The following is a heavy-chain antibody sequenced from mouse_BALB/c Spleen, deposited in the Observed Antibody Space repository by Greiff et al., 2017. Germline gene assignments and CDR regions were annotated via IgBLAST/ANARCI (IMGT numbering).Heavy chain of an antibody. Sequence: EVMLVESGTVLARPGASVKMSCKASGYSFTSYWMHWVKQRPGQGLEWIGAIYPGNSDTSYNQKFKGKAKLTAVTSASTAYMELSSLTNEDSAVYYCTRDYGNYLAWFAYWGQGTLVTVSA. J-gene: IGHJ3*01. CDR1: GYSFTSYW. CDR2: IYPGNSDT. D-gene: IGHD2-1*01. V-gene: IGHV1-5*01. CDR3: TRDYGNYLAWFAY.